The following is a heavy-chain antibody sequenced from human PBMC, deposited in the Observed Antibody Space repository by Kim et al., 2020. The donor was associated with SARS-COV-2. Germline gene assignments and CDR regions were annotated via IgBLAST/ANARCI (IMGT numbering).Heavy chain of an antibody. Sequence: GGSLRLSCTASGFTFGDYAMSWFRQAPGKGLEWVGFIRSKAYGGTTEYAASVKGRFIISRDDSKSIAYLQMNSLKTEDTAVYYCTRVKGSGWYAGVYYFDYWGQGTLVTVSS. J-gene: IGHJ4*02. CDR1: GFTFGDYA. V-gene: IGHV3-49*03. D-gene: IGHD6-19*01. CDR3: TRVKGSGWYAGVYYFDY. CDR2: IRSKAYGGTT.